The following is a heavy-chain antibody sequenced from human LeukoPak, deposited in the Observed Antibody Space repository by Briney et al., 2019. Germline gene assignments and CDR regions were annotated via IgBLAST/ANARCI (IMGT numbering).Heavy chain of an antibody. J-gene: IGHJ4*02. CDR2: IYPGDCDT. CDR3: ARQVSYDFWSGPPDY. Sequence: GESLKISCKGSGYSFTSYWIGWVRQMPGKGLEWMGIIYPGDCDTRYSPSFQGQVTISADKSISTAYLQWSSLKASDTAMYYCARQVSYDFWSGPPDYWGQGTLVTVSS. CDR1: GYSFTSYW. D-gene: IGHD3-3*01. V-gene: IGHV5-51*01.